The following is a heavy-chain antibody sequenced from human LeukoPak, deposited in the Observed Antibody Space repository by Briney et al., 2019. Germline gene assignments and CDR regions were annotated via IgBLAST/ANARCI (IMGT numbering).Heavy chain of an antibody. CDR3: ARGRPAIDFWSGYPPSPYYMDV. V-gene: IGHV1-18*01. Sequence: ASVKVSCKASGYTFTSYGISWVRQAPGQGLEWMGWISAYNGNTNYAQKLQGRVTMTTDTSTSTAYMELRSLRSDDTAVYYCARGRPAIDFWSGYPPSPYYMDVWGKGTTVTVSS. D-gene: IGHD3-3*01. CDR2: ISAYNGNT. CDR1: GYTFTSYG. J-gene: IGHJ6*03.